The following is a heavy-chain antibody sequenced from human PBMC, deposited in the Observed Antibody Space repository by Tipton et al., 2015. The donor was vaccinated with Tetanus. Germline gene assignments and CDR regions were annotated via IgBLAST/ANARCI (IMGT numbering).Heavy chain of an antibody. D-gene: IGHD5-12*01. CDR3: AKDSRHTGYDADL. CDR2: LYADVDVA. CDR1: GFTLTNYA. Sequence: SLRLSCVASGFTLTNYAMSWVRQAPGKGLEWVSVLYADVDVAYYADSVRGRFIIPRDKSENTLYLQMNSLRAEDTATYYCAKDSRHTGYDADLWGQGTLVAVSS. V-gene: IGHV3-23*03. J-gene: IGHJ5*02.